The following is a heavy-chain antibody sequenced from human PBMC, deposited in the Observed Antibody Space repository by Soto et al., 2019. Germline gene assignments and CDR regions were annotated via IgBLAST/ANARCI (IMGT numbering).Heavy chain of an antibody. CDR1: GFTFSSYA. Sequence: GGSLRLSCAASGFTFSSYAMSLVRQAPGKGLEWVSAISGSGGSTYYADSVKGRFTISRDNSKNTLYLQMNSLRAEDTAVYYCAKDQAYYDFWSGYPPSLFTYNYWGQGTLVTVSS. V-gene: IGHV3-23*01. D-gene: IGHD3-3*01. J-gene: IGHJ4*02. CDR2: ISGSGGST. CDR3: AKDQAYYDFWSGYPPSLFTYNY.